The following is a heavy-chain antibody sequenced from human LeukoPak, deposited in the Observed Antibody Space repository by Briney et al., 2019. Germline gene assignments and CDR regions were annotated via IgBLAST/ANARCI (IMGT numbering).Heavy chain of an antibody. Sequence: GGSLRLSCAASGFTFSRYDMSWVRQAPGKGLEWVSAISGSGGSTYYADSVKGRFTISRDNSKNTVYLQMNSLRAEDTAVYYCTTDPNPTGFDPWGQGTLVTVSS. J-gene: IGHJ5*02. CDR1: GFTFSRYD. V-gene: IGHV3-23*01. CDR2: ISGSGGST. D-gene: IGHD4-17*01. CDR3: TTDPNPTGFDP.